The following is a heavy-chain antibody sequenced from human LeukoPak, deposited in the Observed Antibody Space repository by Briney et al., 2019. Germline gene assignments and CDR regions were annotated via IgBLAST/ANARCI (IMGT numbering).Heavy chain of an antibody. J-gene: IGHJ1*01. CDR3: ARDLLYFQNAEYFQH. CDR1: GYTFTSYG. V-gene: IGHV1-18*01. CDR2: ISAYNGNT. Sequence: ASVKVSCKASGYTFTSYGISWVRQAPGQGLEWIGWISAYNGNTNYAQKLQGRVTMTTDTSTSTAYMELRSLRSDDTAVYYCARDLLYFQNAEYFQHWGQGTLVTVSS. D-gene: IGHD2/OR15-2a*01.